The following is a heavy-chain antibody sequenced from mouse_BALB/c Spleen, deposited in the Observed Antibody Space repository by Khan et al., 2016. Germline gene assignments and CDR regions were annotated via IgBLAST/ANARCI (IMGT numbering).Heavy chain of an antibody. CDR2: ISYSGST. D-gene: IGHD1-1*01. Sequence: QLEESGPGLVKPSQSLSLTCTVTGYSITSDYAWNWIRQFPGNKLEWMGYISYSGSTSYNPSLKSRISITRDTSKNQFFLQLNSVTTEDTATYYCARYYYGSSYVDYWGQGTTLTVSS. CDR3: ARYYYGSSYVDY. V-gene: IGHV3-2*02. J-gene: IGHJ2*01. CDR1: GYSITSDYA.